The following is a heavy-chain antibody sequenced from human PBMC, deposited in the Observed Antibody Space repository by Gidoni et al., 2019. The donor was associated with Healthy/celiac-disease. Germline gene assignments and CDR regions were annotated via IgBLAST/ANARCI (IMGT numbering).Heavy chain of an antibody. CDR1: GFTFSSYA. Sequence: AASGFTFSSYAMSWVRQAPGKGLEWVSAISGSGGSTYYADSVKGRFTISRDNSKNTLYLQMNSLRAEDTAVYYCAKVGAAANIKQYYFDYWGQGTLVTVSS. V-gene: IGHV3-23*01. CDR3: AKVGAAANIKQYYFDY. J-gene: IGHJ4*02. CDR2: ISGSGGST. D-gene: IGHD6-13*01.